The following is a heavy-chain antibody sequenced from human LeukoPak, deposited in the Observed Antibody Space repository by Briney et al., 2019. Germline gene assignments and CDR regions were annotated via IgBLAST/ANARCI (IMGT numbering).Heavy chain of an antibody. CDR2: ISSSSSYI. CDR1: GFTFSSYT. D-gene: IGHD1-1*01. CDR3: ARGLERELGMDV. V-gene: IGHV3-21*04. Sequence: GGSLRLSCAASGFTFSSYTMNWVRQAPGKGLEWVSYISSSSSYIYYADSVKGRFTISRDNAKNSLYLQMNSLRAEDTAVYYCARGLERELGMDVWGQGTTVTVSS. J-gene: IGHJ6*02.